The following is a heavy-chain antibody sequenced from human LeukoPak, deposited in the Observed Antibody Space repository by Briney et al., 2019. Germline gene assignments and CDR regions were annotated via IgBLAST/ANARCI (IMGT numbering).Heavy chain of an antibody. Sequence: GGSLRLSCAASGFTFSSYSMNWVRQAPGKGLEWVSSISSSSSYIYYADSVKGRFTISRDNAKNSLYLQMNSLRAEDTAVYYCARDENYYGSGSPTSYYYGMDVWGQGTTVTVSS. J-gene: IGHJ6*02. CDR3: ARDENYYGSGSPTSYYYGMDV. D-gene: IGHD3-10*01. CDR2: ISSSSSYI. V-gene: IGHV3-21*01. CDR1: GFTFSSYS.